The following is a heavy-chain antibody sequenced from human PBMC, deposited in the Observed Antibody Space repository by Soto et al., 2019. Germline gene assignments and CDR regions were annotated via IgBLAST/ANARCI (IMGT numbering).Heavy chain of an antibody. D-gene: IGHD3-10*01. CDR2: IYYNGDT. CDR3: ARNHGDEGGWFDP. CDR1: GGYISSGIYY. V-gene: IGHV4-30-4*01. J-gene: IGHJ5*02. Sequence: QVQLQESGPGLVKASETLSLTCSVSGGYISSGIYYWSWIRQPPGKGLEWIGYIYYNGDTFYNPSLKSRRIISADMPKNQVFLKVTSVTAADTAVYYWARNHGDEGGWFDPWGPGTLVTVAS.